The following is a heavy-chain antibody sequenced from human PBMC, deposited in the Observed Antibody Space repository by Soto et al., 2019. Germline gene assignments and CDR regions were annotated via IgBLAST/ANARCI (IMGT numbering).Heavy chain of an antibody. V-gene: IGHV3-66*01. CDR2: IYSGGGT. D-gene: IGHD2-8*01. J-gene: IGHJ3*02. Sequence: GGSLRLSCAASGFTVSSNYMTWVRQAPGKGLECVSVIYSGGGTYYADSVKGRFTISRDNSRNTLYLHMNSLRAEDTAVYYCARGNGLGLDTWGQGTMVTVSS. CDR3: ARGNGLGLDT. CDR1: GFTVSSNY.